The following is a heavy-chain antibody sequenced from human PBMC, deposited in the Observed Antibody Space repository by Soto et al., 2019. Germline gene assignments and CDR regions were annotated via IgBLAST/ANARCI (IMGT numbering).Heavy chain of an antibody. J-gene: IGHJ5*02. CDR1: GFTFSGSA. CDR3: PSHSPDDIIRT. D-gene: IGHD2-15*01. CDR2: IRSKTNNYAT. Sequence: EVQLVESGGGLVQPGGSLKISCAASGFTFSGSAMHWVRQASGKGLEWVGRIRSKTNNYATAYAASLKGRFTISRDDSKNMAYLQLNSLQTDDTAVYYCPSHSPDDIIRTWGQGTLVTVSS. V-gene: IGHV3-73*02.